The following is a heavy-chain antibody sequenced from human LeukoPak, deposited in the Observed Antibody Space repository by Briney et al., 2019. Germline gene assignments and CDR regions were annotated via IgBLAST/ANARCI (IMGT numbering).Heavy chain of an antibody. J-gene: IGHJ4*02. V-gene: IGHV1-69*13. CDR1: GGTFSSYA. CDR3: ARDLSY. Sequence: ASVKGSCKASGGTFSSYALSWVRQAPGQGLEWMGGIIPIFGTANYTEKFQGRLTITADESTSTTYMELSSLRSEDTAVYYCARDLSYWGQGTLVTVSS. CDR2: IIPIFGTA.